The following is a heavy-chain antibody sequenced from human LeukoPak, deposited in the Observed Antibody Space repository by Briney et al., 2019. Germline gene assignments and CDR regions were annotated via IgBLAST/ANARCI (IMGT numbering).Heavy chain of an antibody. CDR2: ISYDGGNK. CDR1: GFTFTSYG. CDR3: AKDFCSGTSCYLFDY. Sequence: GGSLRLSCAASGFTFTSYGIHWVRQAPGKGLEWVAVISYDGGNKYYADSVQGRFTISRDTFKNTLYLQMNSLRAEDTAVYYCAKDFCSGTSCYLFDYWGQGTLVTVSS. V-gene: IGHV3-30*18. D-gene: IGHD2-2*01. J-gene: IGHJ4*02.